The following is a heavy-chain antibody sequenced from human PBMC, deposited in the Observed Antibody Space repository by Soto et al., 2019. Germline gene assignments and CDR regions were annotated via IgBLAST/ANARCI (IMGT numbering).Heavy chain of an antibody. Sequence: QITLKESGPTLVKPTQTLTLTCTFSGFSLSTNGVGVGWIRQPPGKALEWLALIYWVDDKRYSPSLKRRLTXTXFTSNNRVVLTMTTMEPVDTATAYCARIPGITMYDYWGQGSLVTVSS. V-gene: IGHV2-5*02. CDR1: GFSLSTNGVG. CDR3: ARIPGITMYDY. CDR2: IYWVDDK. D-gene: IGHD3-10*02. J-gene: IGHJ4*02.